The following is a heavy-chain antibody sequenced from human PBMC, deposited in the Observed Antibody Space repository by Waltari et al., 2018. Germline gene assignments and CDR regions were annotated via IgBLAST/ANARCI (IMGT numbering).Heavy chain of an antibody. CDR2: INPNSGDT. Sequence: QVHLVQSGAEVKKPGASVKVSCKASGYTFTGYYLQWVRRAPGQGLEWMGRINPNSGDTNDAQKFQGRGTLTRDTSINTAYMELSSLKSDDTAVYYCARDLGSDYGNRDYWGQGTLVTVPS. J-gene: IGHJ4*02. CDR1: GYTFTGYY. V-gene: IGHV1-2*06. CDR3: ARDLGSDYGNRDY. D-gene: IGHD4-17*01.